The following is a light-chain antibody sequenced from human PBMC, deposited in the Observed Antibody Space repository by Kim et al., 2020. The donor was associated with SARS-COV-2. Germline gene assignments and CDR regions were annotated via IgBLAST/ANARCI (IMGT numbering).Light chain of an antibody. CDR2: RDD. CDR3: SAWDGTLRGYV. CDR1: SSDVGHHG. Sequence: KTATLTCTGNSSDVGHHGAAWLQHHQGHPPKLLSYRDDSRPSGISERFSASRSGDTASLTISGLQPEDEADYYCSAWDGTLRGYVFGTGTKVTVL. V-gene: IGLV10-54*04. J-gene: IGLJ1*01.